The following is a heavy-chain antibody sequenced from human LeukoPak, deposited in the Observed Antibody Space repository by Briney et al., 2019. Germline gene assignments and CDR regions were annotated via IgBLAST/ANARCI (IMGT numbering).Heavy chain of an antibody. CDR3: ARDKVQLATPDFYYSYYMDV. J-gene: IGHJ6*03. CDR2: ISSSSSYI. CDR1: GFTFSSYS. D-gene: IGHD6-13*01. Sequence: GGSLRLSCAASGFTFSSYSMNWVRQAPGKGPEWVSSISSSSSYIYYADSVKGRFTISRDNAKNSLYLQMNSLRAEDTAVYYCARDKVQLATPDFYYSYYMDVWGKGTTVTVSS. V-gene: IGHV3-21*01.